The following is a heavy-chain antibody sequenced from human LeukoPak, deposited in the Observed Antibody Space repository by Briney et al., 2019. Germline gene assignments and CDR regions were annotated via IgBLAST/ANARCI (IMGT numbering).Heavy chain of an antibody. V-gene: IGHV4-30-4*01. CDR3: ARLEETGSHYDY. D-gene: IGHD1-14*01. Sequence: PSETLSLTCTVSGGSISSGDYYWSWIRQPPGKGLEWIGYIYYSGSTYYNPSLKSRVTISVDRSKNQFSLKLSSVTAADTAVYYCARLEETGSHYDYWGQGTLVTVSS. J-gene: IGHJ4*02. CDR2: IYYSGST. CDR1: GGSISSGDYY.